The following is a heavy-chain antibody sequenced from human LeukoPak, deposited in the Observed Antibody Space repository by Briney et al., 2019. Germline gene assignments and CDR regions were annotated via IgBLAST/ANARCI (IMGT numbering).Heavy chain of an antibody. J-gene: IGHJ4*02. V-gene: IGHV1-69*13. CDR3: ARGLGYYDSSGYGSLYYFDY. CDR1: GGTFSSYA. Sequence: SVKVSCKASGGTFSSYAISWVRQAPGQGLEWMGGIIPIFGTANYAQKFQGRVTITADESTSTAYMELSSLRSEDTAVYYCARGLGYYDSSGYGSLYYFDYWGQGTLVTVSS. D-gene: IGHD3-22*01. CDR2: IIPIFGTA.